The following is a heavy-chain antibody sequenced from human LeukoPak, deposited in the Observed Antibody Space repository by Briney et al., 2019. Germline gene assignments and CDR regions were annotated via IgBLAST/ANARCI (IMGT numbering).Heavy chain of an antibody. CDR2: ISYDGSNK. D-gene: IGHD6-19*01. V-gene: IGHV3-30-3*01. Sequence: GRSLSLSCAVSGFPFSSYAMHWVRQAPGKGLEWVAVISYDGSNKYYADSVKGRFTISRDNSKNTLYLQMNSLRAEDTAVYYCARDRKQWLVRGNFDYWGQGTLVTVSS. J-gene: IGHJ4*02. CDR1: GFPFSSYA. CDR3: ARDRKQWLVRGNFDY.